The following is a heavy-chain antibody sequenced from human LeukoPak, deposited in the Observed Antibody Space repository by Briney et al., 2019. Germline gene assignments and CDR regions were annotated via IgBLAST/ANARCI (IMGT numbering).Heavy chain of an antibody. J-gene: IGHJ4*02. Sequence: GASVKVSCKASGYTFTGYYMHWVRQAPGQGLEWMGWINPNSGGTNYAQKFQGRVTMTRDTSISTAYMELSRLRSDDTAVYYCARDISRFLEWLIDYWGQGTLVTVSS. CDR3: ARDISRFLEWLIDY. V-gene: IGHV1-2*02. CDR2: INPNSGGT. D-gene: IGHD3-3*01. CDR1: GYTFTGYY.